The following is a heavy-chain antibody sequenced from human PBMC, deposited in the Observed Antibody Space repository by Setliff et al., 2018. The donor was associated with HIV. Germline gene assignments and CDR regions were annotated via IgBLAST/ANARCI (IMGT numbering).Heavy chain of an antibody. Sequence: ASVKVSCKASGYTFTSYDINWVRQATGQGFDWMGWMNPNSGNTGYAQKSQGRVTMTRNTSISTAYMELSSLRSEDTAVYYCVRRGRVYGDFDYWGQGTLVTVSS. CDR3: VRRGRVYGDFDY. V-gene: IGHV1-8*01. D-gene: IGHD4-17*01. CDR2: MNPNSGNT. J-gene: IGHJ4*02. CDR1: GYTFTSYD.